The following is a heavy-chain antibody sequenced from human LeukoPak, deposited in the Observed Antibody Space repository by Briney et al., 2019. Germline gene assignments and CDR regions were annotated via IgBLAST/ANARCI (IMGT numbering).Heavy chain of an antibody. CDR3: ARDHTVLRYFDWSPWDSSGYKGAFDI. CDR1: GYSISSGHF. Sequence: PSETLSLTCTVSGYSISSGHFWVWIRQPPGKGLEWIGSIYHSGSPYYNPSLKSRVTMSVDTSKNQFSLKLTSATAADTAVYYCARDHTVLRYFDWSPWDSSGYKGAFDIWGQGTMVTVSS. D-gene: IGHD3-9*01. V-gene: IGHV4-38-2*02. J-gene: IGHJ3*02. CDR2: IYHSGSP.